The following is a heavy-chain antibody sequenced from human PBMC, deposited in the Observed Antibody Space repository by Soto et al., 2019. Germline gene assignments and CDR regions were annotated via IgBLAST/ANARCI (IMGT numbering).Heavy chain of an antibody. CDR1: GFTFSSYG. D-gene: IGHD1-7*01. Sequence: EVQLLESGGGLVQPGGSLRLSCAASGFTFSSYGMTWVRQAPGKGLEWVSFSSATGAGTYYAESVKGRFTISRDNSKNTLYLQMTSRRADDTAVYYCAKDRRAGGNYGFYSDFWGQGALVIVSS. CDR3: AKDRRAGGNYGFYSDF. V-gene: IGHV3-23*01. J-gene: IGHJ4*02. CDR2: SSATGAGT.